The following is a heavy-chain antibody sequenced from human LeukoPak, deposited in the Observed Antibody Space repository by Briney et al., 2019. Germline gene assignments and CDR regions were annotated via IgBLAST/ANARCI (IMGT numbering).Heavy chain of an antibody. CDR3: ARQKSILLRKDHFDY. J-gene: IGHJ4*02. D-gene: IGHD2/OR15-2a*01. Sequence: SETLSLTCNVSGGSISSNNYDWAWIRQPPGKGLEWIGSLYYSGNTYYNPSLKSRVTISVDTSKSQFSLKLTSVTAAYTAVYSSARQKSILLRKDHFDYWGQGTLVTVSS. CDR2: LYYSGNT. V-gene: IGHV4-39*01. CDR1: GGSISSNNYD.